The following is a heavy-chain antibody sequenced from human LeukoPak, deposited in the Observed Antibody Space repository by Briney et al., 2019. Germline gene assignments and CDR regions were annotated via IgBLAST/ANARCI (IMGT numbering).Heavy chain of an antibody. J-gene: IGHJ4*02. CDR1: GFTFTNYG. V-gene: IGHV3-30*02. CDR3: AKDKGWQLLYFDY. D-gene: IGHD1-26*01. Sequence: QTGGSLRLSWAASGFTFTNYGIHWVRQAPGKGLEWVAFIRYDGSIQYYTDSVKGRFTISRDNSKNTLSLQMNSLSAEDTAVYYCAKDKGWQLLYFDYWGQGTLVTVSS. CDR2: IRYDGSIQ.